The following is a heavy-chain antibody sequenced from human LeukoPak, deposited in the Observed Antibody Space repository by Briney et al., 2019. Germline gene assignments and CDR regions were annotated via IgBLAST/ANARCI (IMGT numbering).Heavy chain of an antibody. J-gene: IGHJ6*02. CDR2: IYSGGSI. Sequence: GGSLRLSCAASGFTVSSNYMSWVRQAPGKGLEWVSVIYSGGSIYYADSVKGRFTISRDNSKNTLYLQMNSLRAEDTAVYYCARAESGYSYGYIYYYGMDVWGQGTTVTVSS. V-gene: IGHV3-53*01. D-gene: IGHD5-18*01. CDR3: ARAESGYSYGYIYYYGMDV. CDR1: GFTVSSNY.